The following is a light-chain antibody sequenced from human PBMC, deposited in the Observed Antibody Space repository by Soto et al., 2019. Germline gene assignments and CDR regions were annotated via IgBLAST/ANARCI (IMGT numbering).Light chain of an antibody. CDR2: AAS. J-gene: IGKJ1*01. V-gene: IGKV1-39*01. CDR3: QQSYSSPPT. Sequence: EIQMTQDPSSLSASVEDRVSLTCRASQSISNHLTWYQQKPGQAPRLLIFAASSLQSGVPSRFSGSRSGPDFTLTISSLQPEDFATYYCQQSYSSPPTFGQGTKVDIK. CDR1: QSISNH.